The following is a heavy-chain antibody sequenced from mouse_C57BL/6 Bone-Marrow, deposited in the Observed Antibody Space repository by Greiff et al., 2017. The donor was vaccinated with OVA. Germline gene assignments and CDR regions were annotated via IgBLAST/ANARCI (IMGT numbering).Heavy chain of an antibody. CDR3: AREGDWAWFAY. V-gene: IGHV1-22*01. CDR2: INPNNGGT. Sequence: VQLQQPGAELVKPGASVKVSCKASGYTFTDYNMHWVKQSHGKSLEWIGYINPNNGGTSYNQKFKGKATLTVNKSSSTAYMELRSLTSEDSAVYYCAREGDWAWFAYWGQGTLVTVSA. CDR1: GYTFTDYN. J-gene: IGHJ3*01.